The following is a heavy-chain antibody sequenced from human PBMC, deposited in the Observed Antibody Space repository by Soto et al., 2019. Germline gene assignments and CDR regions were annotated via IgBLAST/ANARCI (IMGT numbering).Heavy chain of an antibody. D-gene: IGHD3-3*01. CDR2: IDPSDSYT. Sequence: GESLKISCKGSGYSFTSYWVSWVRQMPGKGPEWMGRIDPSDSYTNYSPSFQGHVTIPADKSISTAYLQWSSLKASDTAMYYCARLGKPYDFWSGYWEGNWFDPWGQGTLVTVSS. J-gene: IGHJ5*02. V-gene: IGHV5-10-1*01. CDR1: GYSFTSYW. CDR3: ARLGKPYDFWSGYWEGNWFDP.